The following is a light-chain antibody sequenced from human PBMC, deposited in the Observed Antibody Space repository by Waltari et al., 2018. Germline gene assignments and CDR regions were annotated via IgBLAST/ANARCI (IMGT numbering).Light chain of an antibody. V-gene: IGKV1-27*01. CDR2: AAS. Sequence: DIQMTQSPPSLSASVGDRVPITCRASHGIGSSLAWYQQKPGKVPELLMYAASSLHSGVPSRFSGTGSGTDFTLTISGLQPEDVGSYYCQKYDSAPYSFGQGTKLEI. J-gene: IGKJ2*03. CDR3: QKYDSAPYS. CDR1: HGIGSS.